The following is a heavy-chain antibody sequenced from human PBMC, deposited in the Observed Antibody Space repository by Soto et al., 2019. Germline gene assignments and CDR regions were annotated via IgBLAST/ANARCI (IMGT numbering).Heavy chain of an antibody. CDR1: GFTFTSSA. J-gene: IGHJ4*02. CDR3: AADNGPGAYFDY. Sequence: SVKVSCKASGFTFTSSAVQWVRQARGQRLEWIGWIVVGSGNTNYAQKFQERVTITRDMYTSTAYMELSSLRSEDTAVYYCAADNGPGAYFDYWGQGTLVTVSS. V-gene: IGHV1-58*01. CDR2: IVVGSGNT. D-gene: IGHD2-8*01.